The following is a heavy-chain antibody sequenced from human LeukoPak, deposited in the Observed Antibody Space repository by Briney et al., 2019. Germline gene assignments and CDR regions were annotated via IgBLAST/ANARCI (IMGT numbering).Heavy chain of an antibody. CDR2: ISGSGGST. CDR3: AKDGIEYQLLPYYFDY. D-gene: IGHD2-2*01. J-gene: IGHJ4*02. V-gene: IGHV3-23*01. Sequence: GGSLRLSCAASGFTFSSYAMSWVRQAPGKGLEWVSDISGSGGSTYYADSVKGRFTISRDNSKNTLYLQMNSLRAEDTAVYYCAKDGIEYQLLPYYFDYWGQGTLVTVSS. CDR1: GFTFSSYA.